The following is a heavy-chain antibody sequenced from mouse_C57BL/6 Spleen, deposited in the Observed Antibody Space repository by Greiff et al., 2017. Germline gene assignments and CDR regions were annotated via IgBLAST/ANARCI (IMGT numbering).Heavy chain of an antibody. J-gene: IGHJ4*01. CDR1: GYAFTNYL. Sequence: QVQLQQSGAELVRPGTSVKVSCKASGYAFTNYLIEWVKQRPGQGLEWIGVINPGSGGTNYNEKFKGKATLTADKSSSTAYMQLSSLTSEDSAVYFCARRAYYDYDDYAMDYWGQGTSVTVSS. CDR2: INPGSGGT. CDR3: ARRAYYDYDDYAMDY. V-gene: IGHV1-54*01. D-gene: IGHD2-4*01.